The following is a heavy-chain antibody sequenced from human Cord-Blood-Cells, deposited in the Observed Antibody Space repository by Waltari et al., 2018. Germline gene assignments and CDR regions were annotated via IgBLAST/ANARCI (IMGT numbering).Heavy chain of an antibody. D-gene: IGHD3-10*01. CDR2: IYYSGST. Sequence: QLQLQESGPGLVKPSETLSLTCTVSGGSISSSSYYWGWFRQPPGKGLEWIGSIYYSGSTYYNPSLKSRVTISVDTSKNQFSLKLSSVTAADTAVYYCARPIYGSVFPFDYWGQGTLVTVSS. V-gene: IGHV4-39*01. CDR3: ARPIYGSVFPFDY. J-gene: IGHJ4*02. CDR1: GGSISSSSYY.